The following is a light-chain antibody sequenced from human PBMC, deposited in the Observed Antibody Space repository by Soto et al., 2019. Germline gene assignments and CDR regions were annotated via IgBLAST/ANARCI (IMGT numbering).Light chain of an antibody. J-gene: IGLJ1*01. Sequence: QSALTQPASVSGSPGQSIAISCTGTSSDVGAYDYVSWYQQHPYKAPKLMIYEVSNRPSGVSDRFSGSKSVNTATLTISGLQAEDEADYYCASYTTPGTRVFGTGTKLTIL. CDR3: ASYTTPGTRV. V-gene: IGLV2-14*03. CDR2: EVS. CDR1: SSDVGAYDY.